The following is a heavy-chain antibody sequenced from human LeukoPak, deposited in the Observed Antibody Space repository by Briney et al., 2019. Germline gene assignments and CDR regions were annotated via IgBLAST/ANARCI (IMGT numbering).Heavy chain of an antibody. J-gene: IGHJ4*02. CDR1: GFTFSDYY. CDR2: ISSSSTNT. CDR3: AKDFSSVYCGGDCYSGDDY. D-gene: IGHD2-21*02. V-gene: IGHV3-11*05. Sequence: GGSLRLSCAASGFTFSDYYMSWIRQAPGKGLEWLSYISSSSTNTNYADSVKGRFTISRDNSKNTLYLQMNSLRAEDTAVYYCAKDFSSVYCGGDCYSGDDYWGQGTLVTVSS.